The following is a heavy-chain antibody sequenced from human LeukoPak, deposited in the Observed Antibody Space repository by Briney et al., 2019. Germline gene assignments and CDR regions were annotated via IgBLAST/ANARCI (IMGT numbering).Heavy chain of an antibody. V-gene: IGHV3-15*01. CDR3: TTRFHIVATVGYVNDY. Sequence: PGGSLRLSCAASGFTFSSYWMSWVRQAPGKGLEWVGRIKSKTDGGTTDYAAPVKGRFTISRDDSKNTLYLQMNSLKTEDTAVYYCTTRFHIVATVGYVNDYWGQGTLVTVSS. J-gene: IGHJ4*02. CDR1: GFTFSSYW. CDR2: IKSKTDGGTT. D-gene: IGHD5-12*01.